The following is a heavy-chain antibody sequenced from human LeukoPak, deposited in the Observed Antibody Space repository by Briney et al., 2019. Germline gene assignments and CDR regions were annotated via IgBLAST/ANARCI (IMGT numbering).Heavy chain of an antibody. Sequence: GGSLRLSCAASGFTFNTHGTTWVRQPPGKGLEWVSAISSSDGATYYADSVKGRFTISRDNAKNSLYLQMNSLRAEDTAVYYCATLGTSTVTNDYWGQGTLVTVSS. CDR3: ATLGTSTVTNDY. J-gene: IGHJ4*02. V-gene: IGHV3-21*01. CDR2: ISSSDGAT. D-gene: IGHD4-11*01. CDR1: GFTFNTHG.